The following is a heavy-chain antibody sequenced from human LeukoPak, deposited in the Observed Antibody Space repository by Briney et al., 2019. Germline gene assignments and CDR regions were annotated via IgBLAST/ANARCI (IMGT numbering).Heavy chain of an antibody. Sequence: GGSLRLSCAASGFAFSSYAMSWVRKAPGKGLEGFSAITGGGGGTYYADSVKGRFTVSRDNSKNTLYLQMNSLRADDTAVYYCAKVYCSSASCPGDYWGQGTLVTVSS. CDR2: ITGGGGGT. V-gene: IGHV3-23*01. J-gene: IGHJ4*02. CDR3: AKVYCSSASCPGDY. D-gene: IGHD2-2*01. CDR1: GFAFSSYA.